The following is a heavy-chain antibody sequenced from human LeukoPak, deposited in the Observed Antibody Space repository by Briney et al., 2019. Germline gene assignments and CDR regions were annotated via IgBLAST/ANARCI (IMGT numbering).Heavy chain of an antibody. J-gene: IGHJ6*03. CDR2: IYYSGST. CDR3: ARHAHYSYYMDV. V-gene: IGHV4-39*01. Sequence: SETLSLTCTVSGGSITSSSYYWGWIRQPPGKGLECIGSIYYSGSTYYNPSLKSRLTISVDTSKNQFSLNLSSVTAADTAVYYCARHAHYSYYMDVWGKGTTVTVSS. CDR1: GGSITSSSYY.